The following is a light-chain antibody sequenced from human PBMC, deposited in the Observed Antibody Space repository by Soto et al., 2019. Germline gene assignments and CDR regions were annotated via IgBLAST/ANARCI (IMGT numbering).Light chain of an antibody. CDR3: AGWDDSLYGVV. CDR1: SSNIGSNA. Sequence: QSVLTQPPSASGAPGQRVTISCSGSSSNIGSNAVNWYQQLPGSAPKVLIYGNNQRPSGVPDRFSGSKSGTSASLVISGLQSEDEADYYCAGWDDSLYGVVFGGGTKVTVL. CDR2: GNN. V-gene: IGLV1-44*01. J-gene: IGLJ3*02.